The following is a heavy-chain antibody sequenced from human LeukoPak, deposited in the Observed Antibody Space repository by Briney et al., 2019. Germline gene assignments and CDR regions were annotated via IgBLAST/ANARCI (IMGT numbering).Heavy chain of an antibody. Sequence: AGGSLRLSCAASGFTFSAYNMNWVRRTPGKGLEWVSSITTGSSYMFYADSVRGRFTISRDNAENSLYLQMNSLRDEDTAVYYCARDPYSGGYGAYYYYYMDVWGKGTTVTVSS. V-gene: IGHV3-21*01. D-gene: IGHD1-26*01. CDR2: ITTGSSYM. J-gene: IGHJ6*03. CDR1: GFTFSAYN. CDR3: ARDPYSGGYGAYYYYYMDV.